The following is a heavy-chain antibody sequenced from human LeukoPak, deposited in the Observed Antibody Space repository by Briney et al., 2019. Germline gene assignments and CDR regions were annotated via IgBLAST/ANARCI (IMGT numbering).Heavy chain of an antibody. Sequence: PSETLSPTCTVSGGSISSSSYYWGWIRQPPGTGLEWIGEINHSGSTNYNPSLKSRVTISVDTSKNQFSLKLSSVTAADTAVYYCARGPRYGGNSGLDYWGQGTLVTVSS. V-gene: IGHV4-39*07. CDR2: INHSGST. CDR3: ARGPRYGGNSGLDY. J-gene: IGHJ4*02. CDR1: GGSISSSSYY. D-gene: IGHD4-23*01.